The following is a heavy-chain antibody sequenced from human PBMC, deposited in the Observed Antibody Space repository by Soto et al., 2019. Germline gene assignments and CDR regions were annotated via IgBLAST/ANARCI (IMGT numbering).Heavy chain of an antibody. J-gene: IGHJ4*02. CDR3: ARVGLYYYGSGSYYTFDY. CDR1: GDTFSTHA. CDR2: IIPIFGTA. Sequence: RASVKAACNGSGDTFSTHAITCVRQATGQGLEWMGGIIPIFGTANYAQKFQGRVTITADESTSTAYMELRSLRPDDTAVYYCARVGLYYYGSGSYYTFDYWGQGTLVTVSS. D-gene: IGHD3-10*01. V-gene: IGHV1-69*13.